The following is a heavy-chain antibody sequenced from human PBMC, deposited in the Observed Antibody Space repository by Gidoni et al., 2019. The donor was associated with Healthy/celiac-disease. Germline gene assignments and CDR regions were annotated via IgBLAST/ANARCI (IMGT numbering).Heavy chain of an antibody. Sequence: EVQLLESGGGLVQPGGSLRLACAASGFTFSSYAMSWVRQAPGKGLEWVSAIRGSGGSTYYAASVKGRFTISRDNSKNTLYLQMNGLRAEDTAVYYCAKETRVRIQLSVGYWGQGTLVTVSS. V-gene: IGHV3-23*01. CDR3: AKETRVRIQLSVGY. D-gene: IGHD5-18*01. CDR2: IRGSGGST. J-gene: IGHJ4*02. CDR1: GFTFSSYA.